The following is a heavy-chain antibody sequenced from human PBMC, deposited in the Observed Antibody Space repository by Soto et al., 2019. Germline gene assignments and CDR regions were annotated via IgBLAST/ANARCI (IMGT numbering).Heavy chain of an antibody. CDR2: IYHSGST. CDR1: GGSISSGGYS. V-gene: IGHV4-30-2*01. J-gene: IGHJ2*01. CDR3: ARDLYDSSGYLPYWYFDL. D-gene: IGHD3-22*01. Sequence: QLQLQESGSGLVKPSQTLSLTCAVSGGSISSGGYSWSWIRQPPGKGLEWIGYIYHSGSTYYNPSLKNRVTISVDRSKNQFSLKLSSVTAADTAVYYCARDLYDSSGYLPYWYFDLWGRGTLVTVSS.